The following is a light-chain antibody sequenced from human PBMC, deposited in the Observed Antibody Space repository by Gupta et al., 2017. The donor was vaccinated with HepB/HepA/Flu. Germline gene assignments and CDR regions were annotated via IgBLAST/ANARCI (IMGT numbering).Light chain of an antibody. J-gene: IGLJ1*01. CDR1: SSDVGGYNY. V-gene: IGLV2-11*01. CDR2: DVS. CDR3: CSDAGSYEV. Sequence: SALTQPRSVSGSPGQSVTISCTGTSSDVGGYNYVSWYQQHPGKAPKLMIYDVSKRPSGVPDRFSGSKSVSTAALTISGLQAEDEGDYYCCSDAGSYEVFGTGTKVTVL.